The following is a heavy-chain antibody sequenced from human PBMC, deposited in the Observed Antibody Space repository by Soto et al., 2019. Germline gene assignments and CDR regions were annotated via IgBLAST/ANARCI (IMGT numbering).Heavy chain of an antibody. CDR3: ARGEELPTY. V-gene: IGHV4-61*01. D-gene: IGHD1-7*01. CDR2: IYYSGST. J-gene: IGHJ4*02. Sequence: QVQLQESGPGLVKPSETLSLTCTVSGGSVSSGSYYWSWIRQPPGKGLEWIGYIYYSGSTNYNPSLKSRVTLSGDTSKNQFSLKLSSVTAADTAVYYCARGEELPTYWGQGTLVTVST. CDR1: GGSVSSGSYY.